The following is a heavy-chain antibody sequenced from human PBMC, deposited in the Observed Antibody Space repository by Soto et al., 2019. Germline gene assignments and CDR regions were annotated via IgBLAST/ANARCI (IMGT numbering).Heavy chain of an antibody. CDR2: IIPIFGTA. Sequence: GASVKVSCKASGGTFSSYAISWVRQAPGRGLEWMGGIIPIFGTANYAQKFQGRVTITADKSTSTAYMELSSLRSEDTAVYYCARRRITIFGVATVEYYYGMDVWGQGTTVTVSS. V-gene: IGHV1-69*06. J-gene: IGHJ6*02. D-gene: IGHD3-3*01. CDR3: ARRRITIFGVATVEYYYGMDV. CDR1: GGTFSSYA.